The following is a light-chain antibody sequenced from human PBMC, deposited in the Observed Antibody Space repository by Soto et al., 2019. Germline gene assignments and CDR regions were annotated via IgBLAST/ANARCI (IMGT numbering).Light chain of an antibody. CDR1: QSFSSN. V-gene: IGKV3-15*01. CDR3: QQYNNWPFT. CDR2: GAS. J-gene: IGKJ4*01. Sequence: EIVMTQSPATLSVSPGERATLSCRASQSFSSNFAWYQQKPGQAPRLLIYGASTRATGIPGRFSGRGSGTECTLTISSLQSEDFAVYYCQQYNNWPFTFGGGTKVEIK.